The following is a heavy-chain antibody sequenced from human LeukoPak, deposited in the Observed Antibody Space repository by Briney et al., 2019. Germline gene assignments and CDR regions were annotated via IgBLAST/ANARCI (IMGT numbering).Heavy chain of an antibody. CDR1: GGSISSYY. J-gene: IGHJ4*02. V-gene: IGHV4-59*01. CDR3: ATGHRIAVAGTDY. Sequence: SETLSLTCTVSGGSISSYYWSWIRQPPGKGLEWIGYIYYSGSTNYNPSLKSRVTISVDTSKNQFSLKLSSVTAGDTAVYYCATGHRIAVAGTDYWGQGTLVTVSS. CDR2: IYYSGST. D-gene: IGHD6-19*01.